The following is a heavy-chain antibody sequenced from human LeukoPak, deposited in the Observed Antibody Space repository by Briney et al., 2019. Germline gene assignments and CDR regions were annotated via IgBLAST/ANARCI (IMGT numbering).Heavy chain of an antibody. CDR3: AKGLYILTGYPPFDY. CDR1: GFTFSSYG. J-gene: IGHJ4*02. CDR2: ISYDGSNK. Sequence: GRSLRLSCAASGFTFSSYGMHWVRQAPGKGLEWVAVISYDGSNKYYADSVKGRFTISRDNSKNTLYLQMNSLRAEDTAVYYCAKGLYILTGYPPFDYWGQGTLVTVSS. D-gene: IGHD3-9*01. V-gene: IGHV3-30*18.